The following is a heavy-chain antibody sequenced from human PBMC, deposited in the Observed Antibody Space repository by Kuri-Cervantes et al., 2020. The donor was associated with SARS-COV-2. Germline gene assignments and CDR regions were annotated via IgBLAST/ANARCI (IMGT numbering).Heavy chain of an antibody. J-gene: IGHJ5*02. D-gene: IGHD2-2*01. V-gene: IGHV1-69*13. Sequence: SVKVSCKASGGTFSSYAISWVRQAPGQGLEWMGGIIPIFGTANYAQKFQGRVTITADESTSTAYMELSSLGSEDTAVYYCARHTSPQIEYCSAISCRYSAWFDPWGQGTLVTVSS. CDR3: ARHTSPQIEYCSAISCRYSAWFDP. CDR1: GGTFSSYA. CDR2: IIPIFGTA.